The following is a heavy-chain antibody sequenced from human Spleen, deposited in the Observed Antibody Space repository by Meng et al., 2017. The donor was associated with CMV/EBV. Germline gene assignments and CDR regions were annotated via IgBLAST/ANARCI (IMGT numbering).Heavy chain of an antibody. Sequence: ASVKVSCKASGYTFTNYAISWVRQAPGQGLEWMGWISGHTGNTKYVERLQDRVSMTTDTSTNTAYMELKNLTSDDTALYYCAAGRTVYFDYWGQGTWVTVSS. J-gene: IGHJ4*02. CDR2: ISGHTGNT. D-gene: IGHD4-17*01. CDR1: GYTFTNYA. V-gene: IGHV1-18*01. CDR3: AAGRTVYFDY.